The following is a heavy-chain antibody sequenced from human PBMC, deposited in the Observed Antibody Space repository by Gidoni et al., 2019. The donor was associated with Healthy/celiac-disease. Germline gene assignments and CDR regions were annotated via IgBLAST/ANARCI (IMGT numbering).Heavy chain of an antibody. J-gene: IGHJ6*02. D-gene: IGHD6-13*01. CDR1: GGSNSSSSYY. Sequence: QLQLQESGPGLVKPSETLSLTCTVSGGSNSSSSYYWGWIRQPPGKGLEWIGMTYSGWSTYHNPSLKSRVTISVDTSKNQCSLKLSSVTAADTAVYYCARASGQQLYYYGMDVWGQGTTVTVSS. V-gene: IGHV4-39*07. CDR3: ARASGQQLYYYGMDV. CDR2: TYSGWST.